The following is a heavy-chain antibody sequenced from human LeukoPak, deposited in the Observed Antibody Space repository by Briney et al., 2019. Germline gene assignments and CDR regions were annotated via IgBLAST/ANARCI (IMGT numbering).Heavy chain of an antibody. V-gene: IGHV4-59*11. CDR1: GGSMSHH. D-gene: IGHD3-16*01. Sequence: SETLSLTRTVSGGSMSHHWSWIRQSPGKGLEWIGYISHTASTNYNPSLKSRVTLSIDTSKNQFSLKLNSLTTADTAVYYCTRSAGWLIGYWGQGILVTVSS. J-gene: IGHJ4*02. CDR3: TRSAGWLIGY. CDR2: ISHTAST.